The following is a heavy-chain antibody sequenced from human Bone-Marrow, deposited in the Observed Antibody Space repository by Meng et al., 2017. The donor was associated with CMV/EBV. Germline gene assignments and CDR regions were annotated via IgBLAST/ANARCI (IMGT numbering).Heavy chain of an antibody. V-gene: IGHV3-23*01. J-gene: IGHJ4*02. CDR3: AKMVGYCGGNSCASQPFDN. Sequence: GDSLKISCAASRFTFNIYAMSWVRQAPGKGLEWVSTVFATNDNPKYSDSVQGRFAISRDNSRNTLYLQMSSLRAEDTAIYYCAKMVGYCGGNSCASQPFDNWGQGTLVTVSS. D-gene: IGHD2-21*01. CDR2: VFATNDNP. CDR1: RFTFNIYA.